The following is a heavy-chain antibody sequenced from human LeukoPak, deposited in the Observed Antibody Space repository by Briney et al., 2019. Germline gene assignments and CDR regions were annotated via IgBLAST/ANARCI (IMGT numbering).Heavy chain of an antibody. CDR3: AILQHYGDLAWFDP. CDR1: GYTLTELS. D-gene: IGHD3-10*01. J-gene: IGHJ5*02. Sequence: ASAKVSCKVSGYTLTELSMHWVRQAPGKGLEWMGGFDPEDGETIYAQKFQGRVTMTEDTSTDTAYMELSSLRSEDTAVYYCAILQHYGDLAWFDPWGQGTLVTVSS. V-gene: IGHV1-24*01. CDR2: FDPEDGET.